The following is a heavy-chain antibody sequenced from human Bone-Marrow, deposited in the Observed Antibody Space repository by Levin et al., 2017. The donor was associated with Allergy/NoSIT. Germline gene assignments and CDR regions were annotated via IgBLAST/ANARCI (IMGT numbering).Heavy chain of an antibody. Sequence: SQTLSLTCAISGDSVSSNSAAWNWIRQSPSRGLEWLGRTYYRSNWYNDYAPSVKSRITINPDTSKNQFSLQLDSVTPEDTAVYYCARAASSSTWYFFQFWGQGTLVTVSS. J-gene: IGHJ4*02. CDR3: ARAASSSTWYFFQF. CDR1: GDSVSSNSAA. CDR2: TYYRSNWYN. V-gene: IGHV6-1*01. D-gene: IGHD6-13*01.